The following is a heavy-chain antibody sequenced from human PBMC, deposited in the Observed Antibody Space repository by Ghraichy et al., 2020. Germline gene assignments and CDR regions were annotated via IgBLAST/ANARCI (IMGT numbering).Heavy chain of an antibody. D-gene: IGHD6-19*01. CDR3: ARGGRGGWYIAFDI. Sequence: SETLSLTCAVYGGSFSGYYWSWIRQPPGKGLEWIGEINHSGSTNYNPSLKSRVTISVDTSKNQFSLKLSSVTAADTAVYYCARGGRGGWYIAFDIWGQGTMVTVSS. V-gene: IGHV4-34*01. CDR2: INHSGST. J-gene: IGHJ3*02. CDR1: GGSFSGYY.